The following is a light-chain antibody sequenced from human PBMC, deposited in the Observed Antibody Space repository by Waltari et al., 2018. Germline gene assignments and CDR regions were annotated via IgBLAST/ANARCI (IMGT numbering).Light chain of an antibody. Sequence: DIQMTQSPSSLSTSVGDRVTITCRASKSLSTYLNWYQQNTGKAPKLLIYAASSLQSGVPSRFSGSGSGTDFTLTISSLQPEDFVTYYCQQSYNAPYTFGQGTNVEIK. CDR1: KSLSTY. J-gene: IGKJ2*01. V-gene: IGKV1-39*01. CDR3: QQSYNAPYT. CDR2: AAS.